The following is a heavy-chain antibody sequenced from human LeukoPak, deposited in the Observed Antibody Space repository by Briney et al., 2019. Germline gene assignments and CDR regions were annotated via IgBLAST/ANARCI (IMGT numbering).Heavy chain of an antibody. CDR3: ARDMLAVAGMDY. CDR1: GFTFSSYS. CDR2: ISSSSSYI. Sequence: GGSLRLSCAASGFTFSSYSMNWVRQAPGKGLEWVSSISSSSSYIYYADSVKGRFTISRDNAKNSLYQQMNSLRAEDTAVYYCARDMLAVAGMDYWGQGTLVTVSS. J-gene: IGHJ4*02. D-gene: IGHD6-19*01. V-gene: IGHV3-21*01.